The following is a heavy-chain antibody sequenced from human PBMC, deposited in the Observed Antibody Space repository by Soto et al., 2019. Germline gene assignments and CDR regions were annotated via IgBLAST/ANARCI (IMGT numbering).Heavy chain of an antibody. V-gene: IGHV1-46*02. Sequence: QVQVVQSGAEVKKPGASVKVSCMASGYTFNSNFVHGVRQAPGQGLEWMGIDNPIRGFVTHAPKFQDRVTMTRDTSTNTAYMELSSLTSDDTAVYYCAIATMLDFHYAMDVWGQGTTVTVS. CDR3: AIATMLDFHYAMDV. CDR2: DNPIRGFV. J-gene: IGHJ6*02. D-gene: IGHD3-10*02. CDR1: GYTFNSNF.